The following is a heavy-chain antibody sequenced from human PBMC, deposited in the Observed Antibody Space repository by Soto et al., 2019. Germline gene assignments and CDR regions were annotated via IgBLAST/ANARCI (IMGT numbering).Heavy chain of an antibody. V-gene: IGHV1-18*01. CDR1: DYTFTSYG. Sequence: ASVKVSCKASDYTFTSYGIIWVRQAPGQGLEWIGWISVYNGNTNYAQKFRGRVTMTTDTSTTTAYMEMRSLRSDDTAVYYCARSGSSWNLREFDYWGQGTLVTVSS. CDR3: ARSGSSWNLREFDY. D-gene: IGHD6-13*01. CDR2: ISVYNGNT. J-gene: IGHJ4*02.